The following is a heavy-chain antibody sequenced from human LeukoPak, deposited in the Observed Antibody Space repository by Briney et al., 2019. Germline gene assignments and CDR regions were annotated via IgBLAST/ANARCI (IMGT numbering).Heavy chain of an antibody. V-gene: IGHV1-18*01. CDR1: GYTFTSYG. J-gene: IGHJ1*01. Sequence: GASVKVSCKASGYTFTSYGISWVRQAPGQGLEWMGWISAYNGNTNYAQKLQGRVTMTTDTSTSTAYMELRSLRSDDTAVYYCARDSRGYYYPEYFQHWGQGTLVTVSS. D-gene: IGHD3-22*01. CDR2: ISAYNGNT. CDR3: ARDSRGYYYPEYFQH.